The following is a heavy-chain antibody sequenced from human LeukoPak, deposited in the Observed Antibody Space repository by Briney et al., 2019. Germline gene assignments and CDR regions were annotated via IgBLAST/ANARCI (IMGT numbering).Heavy chain of an antibody. CDR2: LYSRGSP. J-gene: IGHJ3*02. CDR1: GASISTYY. CDR3: ARLQPNSGEWAFDI. D-gene: IGHD1-1*01. Sequence: SETLSLTCTVSGASISTYYWSWIRQSPGKGLEWIGYLYSRGSPNYNPSLKRRVTISVDTSKNNFSLTLSSVTAADPAVYYCARLQPNSGEWAFDIWGQGTMVTVSS. V-gene: IGHV4-59*01.